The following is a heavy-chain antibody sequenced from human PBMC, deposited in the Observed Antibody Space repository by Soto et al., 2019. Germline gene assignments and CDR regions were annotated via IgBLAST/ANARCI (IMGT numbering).Heavy chain of an antibody. CDR1: GFTFRNYD. J-gene: IGHJ6*02. V-gene: IGHV3-13*05. CDR3: ARTDRDFYGLDV. Sequence: EVQLVESGGGLVEPGGSLRLSCEASGFTFRNYDMHWVRQGTGKGLEWVSGISAAGDQDYADSVEGRFTISRENAHNSFFLQMNSLRVGDTAVYYCARTDRDFYGLDVWGQGTTVIVSS. CDR2: ISAAGDQ.